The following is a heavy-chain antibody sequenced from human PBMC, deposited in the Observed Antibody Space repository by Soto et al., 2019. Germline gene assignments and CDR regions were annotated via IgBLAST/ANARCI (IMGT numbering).Heavy chain of an antibody. Sequence: QVQLVQSGAEEKTPGASVKVSCKASGYTFTTYAIHWVRQAPGQSLEWMGWINLANDKTRYSQKFQDRVTITRDTSASTVYMELSSLRSEDTAVYYCARDGAVAGTPQNWFDPWGQGTLVTVSS. D-gene: IGHD6-19*01. CDR1: GYTFTTYA. J-gene: IGHJ5*02. V-gene: IGHV1-3*05. CDR2: INLANDKT. CDR3: ARDGAVAGTPQNWFDP.